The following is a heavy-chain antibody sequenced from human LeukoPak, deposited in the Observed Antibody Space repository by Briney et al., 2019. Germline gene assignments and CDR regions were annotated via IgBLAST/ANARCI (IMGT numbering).Heavy chain of an antibody. V-gene: IGHV3-30*02. J-gene: IGHJ3*02. Sequence: GGSLRLSCAASGFTFSSYGMHWVRQAPGKGLEWVAFIRYNGTNKYYADSVKGRFAISRDTSKNTLYLRMNSLRAEDTAVYYCAKESSSAWHDAFDIWGQGTMVTVSS. D-gene: IGHD6-19*01. CDR2: IRYNGTNK. CDR1: GFTFSSYG. CDR3: AKESSSAWHDAFDI.